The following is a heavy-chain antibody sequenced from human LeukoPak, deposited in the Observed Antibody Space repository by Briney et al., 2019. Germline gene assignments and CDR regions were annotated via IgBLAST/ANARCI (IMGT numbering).Heavy chain of an antibody. CDR2: IKPDGSET. CDR3: AREVTPDYYYYYMDV. CDR1: GFAFSDFY. J-gene: IGHJ6*03. D-gene: IGHD2-2*01. Sequence: PGGSLGLSCAASGFAFSDFYMSWVRQAPGKGLEWVGNIKPDGSETYYMGSVKGRFTISRDNARNSLYLQMNSLRAEDTAVYYCAREVTPDYYYYYMDVWGKGTTVTVSS. V-gene: IGHV3-7*01.